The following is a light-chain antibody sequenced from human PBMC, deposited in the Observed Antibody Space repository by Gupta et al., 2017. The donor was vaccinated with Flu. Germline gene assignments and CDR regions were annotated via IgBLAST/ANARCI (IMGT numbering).Light chain of an antibody. Sequence: EIVLTQSPATLSWSPGERATLSCRASQSVSSYLAWYQQKPVQAPKLLIYDASNRATGIPARFSGSGSGTDFTLTISGLEPEDFAVYYCQQRSNWPWTFGQGTRVEIK. J-gene: IGKJ1*01. CDR3: QQRSNWPWT. CDR1: QSVSSY. CDR2: DAS. V-gene: IGKV3-11*01.